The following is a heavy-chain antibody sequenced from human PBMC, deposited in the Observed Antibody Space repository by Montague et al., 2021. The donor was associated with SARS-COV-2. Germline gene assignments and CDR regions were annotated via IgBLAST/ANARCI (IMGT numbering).Heavy chain of an antibody. J-gene: IGHJ6*02. CDR1: GRSMRSDRFY. CDR3: AIQAGDYGGFGGIYYYNGVDV. Sequence: SETLSLTCNVSGRSMRSDRFYWVWIRQPPGRSLEWIGYVLYSGTTYYNPSLKSRVTISADTSKNEFFLEMTSVTAADTAVYYCAIQAGDYGGFGGIYYYNGVDVWGQGTTVTVSS. D-gene: IGHD4-23*01. CDR2: VLYSGTT. V-gene: IGHV4-39*01.